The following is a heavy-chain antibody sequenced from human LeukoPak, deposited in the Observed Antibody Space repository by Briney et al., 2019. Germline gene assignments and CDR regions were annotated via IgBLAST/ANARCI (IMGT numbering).Heavy chain of an antibody. Sequence: PGRSLRLSCAASGFTFDDYAMRWVRQAPGKGLEWVSGISWNSGSIGYADSVKGRFTISRDNAKNSLYLQMNSLRAEDTALYYCAKEDPYNWNAEVGYFDYWGQGTLVTAYS. V-gene: IGHV3-9*01. D-gene: IGHD1-20*01. J-gene: IGHJ4*02. CDR1: GFTFDDYA. CDR3: AKEDPYNWNAEVGYFDY. CDR2: ISWNSGSI.